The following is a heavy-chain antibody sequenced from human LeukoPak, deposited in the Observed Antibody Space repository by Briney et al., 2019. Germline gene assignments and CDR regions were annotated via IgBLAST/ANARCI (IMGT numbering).Heavy chain of an antibody. V-gene: IGHV3-21*01. J-gene: IGHJ3*02. CDR3: ARDAFDI. CDR1: GXTFSSYS. Sequence: GGSLRLACAASGXTFSSYSMNWVRQAPGKGLEWVSSISSSRSYIYYADSVKGRFTISRDNATNSLYLQMNSLRAEDTAVYYCARDAFDIWGQGTMVTVSS. CDR2: ISSSRSYI.